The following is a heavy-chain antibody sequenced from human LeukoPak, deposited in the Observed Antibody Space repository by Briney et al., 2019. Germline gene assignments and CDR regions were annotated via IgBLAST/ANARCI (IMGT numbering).Heavy chain of an antibody. Sequence: PSQTLSLTCTVSGGSISSGSYYWSWIRQPAGKGLEWIGRIYTSGSTNYNPSLKSRVTISVDTSKNQFSLKLSSVTAADTAVYYCAREYDYVWGSYRYYYYYYMTSGAKGPRSPSP. CDR2: IYTSGST. CDR3: AREYDYVWGSYRYYYYYYMTS. CDR1: GGSISSGSYY. V-gene: IGHV4-61*02. J-gene: IGHJ6*03. D-gene: IGHD3-16*02.